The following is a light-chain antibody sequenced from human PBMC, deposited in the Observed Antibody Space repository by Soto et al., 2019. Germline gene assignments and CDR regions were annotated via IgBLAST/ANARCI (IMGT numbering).Light chain of an antibody. Sequence: GLTQSPCTLSLSPGERATLSCRASQSISSAYLAWYQQKPGQTPRLLIYGASNRAAGIPDRFSGSGSGTDFTLTISSLQPEDFATYYCQQSYSTLTFGGGTKVDIK. J-gene: IGKJ4*01. CDR2: GAS. V-gene: IGKV3-20*01. CDR1: QSISSAY. CDR3: QQSYSTLT.